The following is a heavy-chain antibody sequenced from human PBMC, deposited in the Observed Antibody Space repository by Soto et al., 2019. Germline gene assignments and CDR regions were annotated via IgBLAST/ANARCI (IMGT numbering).Heavy chain of an antibody. D-gene: IGHD6-19*01. CDR3: ARVHTPRGYSSGWYSYYYGMDV. Sequence: QVQLQQWGAGLLKPSETLSLTCAVYGGSFSGYYWSWIRQPPGKGLEWIGEINHSGSTNYNPSLKSRVTISVDTSKNQFSLKLSSVTAADTAVYYCARVHTPRGYSSGWYSYYYGMDVWGQGTTVTVSS. J-gene: IGHJ6*02. CDR1: GGSFSGYY. V-gene: IGHV4-34*01. CDR2: INHSGST.